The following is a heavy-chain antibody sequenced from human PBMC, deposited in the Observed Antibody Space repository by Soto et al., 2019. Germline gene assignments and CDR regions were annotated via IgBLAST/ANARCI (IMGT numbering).Heavy chain of an antibody. D-gene: IGHD4-4*01. CDR2: ISAYNGNT. J-gene: IGHJ4*02. CDR3: ARGRYSNYPHDY. CDR1: GYTFTSYG. V-gene: IGHV1-18*01. Sequence: PSVKVSCKASGYTFTSYGISWVRQAPGQGLEWMGWISAYNGNTNYAQEPQGRVTMTTDTSTSTAYMELRSLRSDDTAVYYCARGRYSNYPHDYWGQGTLVTVSS.